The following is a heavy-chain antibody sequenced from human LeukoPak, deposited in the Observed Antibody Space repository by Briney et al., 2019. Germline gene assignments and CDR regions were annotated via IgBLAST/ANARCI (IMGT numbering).Heavy chain of an antibody. V-gene: IGHV3-23*01. Sequence: QTGGSLRLSCAASGFTFSTSAMTWVRQAPGKGLEWVSGISGSGSTDYADSVKGRFIISRDNSKNTLYLQINSLRAEDTAVYYCAKDLNWGGRWGQGTLVTVSS. CDR3: AKDLNWGGR. CDR2: ISGSGST. J-gene: IGHJ4*02. CDR1: GFTFSTSA. D-gene: IGHD7-27*01.